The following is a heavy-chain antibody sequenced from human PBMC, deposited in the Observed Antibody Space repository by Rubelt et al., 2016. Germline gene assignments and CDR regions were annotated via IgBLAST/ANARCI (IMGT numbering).Heavy chain of an antibody. J-gene: IGHJ3*02. V-gene: IGHV3-21*01. CDR1: GFTFSSFS. CDR2: VSSSSSYI. CDR3: ARDQRSDGSGSSDDAFDI. Sequence: EVQLVESGGGLVQPGGSLRLSCVASGFTFSSFSMNWVRQAPGKGLEWVSSVSSSSSYIYYAESLKGRFTISRDNDKNSLYLEMNSVRAEDTAVYYCARDQRSDGSGSSDDAFDIWGQGTMVIVSS. D-gene: IGHD3-10*01.